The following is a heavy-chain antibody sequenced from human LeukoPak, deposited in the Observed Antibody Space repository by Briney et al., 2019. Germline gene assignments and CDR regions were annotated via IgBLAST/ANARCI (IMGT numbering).Heavy chain of an antibody. D-gene: IGHD2-2*01. CDR1: GFTFRHYA. V-gene: IGHV3-30*18. J-gene: IGHJ4*02. CDR2: ISNDGSDK. CDR3: AKDGFCSSTSCYPNHFDS. Sequence: SGGSLRLSCAASGFTFRHYAMHWARQAPGKGLEWVALISNDGSDKYYADSVRGRFTISRDNSKNTLDLQMNSLRAEDTAVYYCAKDGFCSSTSCYPNHFDSWGQGTLVTVSS.